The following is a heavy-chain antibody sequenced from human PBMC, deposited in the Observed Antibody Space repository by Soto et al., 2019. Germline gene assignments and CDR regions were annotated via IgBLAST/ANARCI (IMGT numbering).Heavy chain of an antibody. Sequence: SETLSLTFAVYGGSFSGYYWIWILQPPGKGLDCIVEINHSGITNYNPSLKSRFTISVDTSKNQFSLKLSSVTAADTAVYYCARGGPSTVTTGYYYYYYGMDVWGQGTTVTVSS. J-gene: IGHJ6*02. D-gene: IGHD4-17*01. V-gene: IGHV4-34*01. CDR3: ARGGPSTVTTGYYYYYYGMDV. CDR1: GGSFSGYY. CDR2: INHSGIT.